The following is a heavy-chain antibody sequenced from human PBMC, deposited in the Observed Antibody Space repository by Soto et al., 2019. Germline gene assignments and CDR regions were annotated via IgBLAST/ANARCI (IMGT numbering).Heavy chain of an antibody. CDR1: GFTVSSNY. CDR3: ARGRSPRGSVAAAGTFDY. V-gene: IGHV3-66*01. D-gene: IGHD6-13*01. CDR2: IYSGGST. J-gene: IGHJ4*02. Sequence: GGSLRLSCAASGFTVSSNYMSWVRQAPGKGLEWVSVIYSGGSTSYAGSVKGRFTISRYNSKNTLYLQMNSLRAEDTAVYYCARGRSPRGSVAAAGTFDYWGQGTLVTVSS.